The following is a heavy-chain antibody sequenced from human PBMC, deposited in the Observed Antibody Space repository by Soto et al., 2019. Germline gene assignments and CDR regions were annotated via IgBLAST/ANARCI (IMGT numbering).Heavy chain of an antibody. V-gene: IGHV3-23*01. D-gene: IGHD2-21*02. CDR1: GFTFGSYS. Sequence: RGSLRLSCAASGFTFGSYSRNWVRQAPGKGLEWVAGIGASGDIKWYADSVKGRLSISRDNSKNTLYLQLSSLRFEDTAVYYCAKDDCTDRCYDYLDYWGPGTLVTVSS. CDR3: AKDDCTDRCYDYLDY. J-gene: IGHJ4*02. CDR2: IGASGDIK.